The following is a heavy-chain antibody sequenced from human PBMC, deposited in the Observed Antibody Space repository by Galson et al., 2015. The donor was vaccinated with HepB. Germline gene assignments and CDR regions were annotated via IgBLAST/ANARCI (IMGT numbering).Heavy chain of an antibody. V-gene: IGHV6-1*01. CDR1: GDSVSSNSAA. Sequence: CAISGDSVSSNSAAWNWIRQSPSRGLEWLGRTYYRSNWHNEYAVSVKSRITINPDTAKNQFTLQLDSVTPEYTAVYYCARGVPDSFDYWGQGTLVTVSS. D-gene: IGHD3-3*01. CDR2: TYYRSNWHN. CDR3: ARGVPDSFDY. J-gene: IGHJ4*02.